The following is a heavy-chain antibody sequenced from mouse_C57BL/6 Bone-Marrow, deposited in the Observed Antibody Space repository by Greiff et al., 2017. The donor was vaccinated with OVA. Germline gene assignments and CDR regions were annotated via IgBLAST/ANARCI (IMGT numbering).Heavy chain of an antibody. J-gene: IGHJ2*02. V-gene: IGHV1-59*01. CDR2: IAPSDSYI. CDR1: GYTFTNYW. Sequence: QVQLKQPGAELVRPGTSVKLSCKASGYTFTNYWMHWVKQRPGQGLEWIGVIAPSDSYINYNQKFKGRATLTVDTPSSTAYMHLSSLTSEDSAVYYCAHSGSRLYLLYWGQGTSLTVSS. CDR3: AHSGSRLYLLY. D-gene: IGHD1-1*01.